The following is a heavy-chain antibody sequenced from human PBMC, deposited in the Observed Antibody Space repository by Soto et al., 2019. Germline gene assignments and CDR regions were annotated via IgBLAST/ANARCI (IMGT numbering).Heavy chain of an antibody. CDR1: GGTFSSYA. CDR2: IIPIFGTA. V-gene: IGHV1-69*01. D-gene: IGHD1-1*01. J-gene: IGHJ5*02. CDR3: AGYKRNWFDP. Sequence: SVKVSCKASGGTFSSYAISWVRQAPGQGLEGMGGIIPIFGTANYAQKFQGRVTITADESTSTAYMELSSLRSEDTAVYYWAGYKRNWFDPWGQGTLVTVSS.